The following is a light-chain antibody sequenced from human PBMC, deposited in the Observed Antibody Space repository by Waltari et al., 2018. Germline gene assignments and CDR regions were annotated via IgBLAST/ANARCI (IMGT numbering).Light chain of an antibody. J-gene: IGLJ3*02. CDR1: NSNLGPNY. V-gene: IGLV1-47*01. Sequence: QSVLTQPPSASGTPGQTVTIPCPGSNSNLGPNYVYWHVQIPGTAPKLVIYRNHARPSGIPDRFSGSKSGTSATLAITGLRSEDEADYYCSAWDDSLSAWVFGGGTSLTVL. CDR3: SAWDDSLSAWV. CDR2: RNH.